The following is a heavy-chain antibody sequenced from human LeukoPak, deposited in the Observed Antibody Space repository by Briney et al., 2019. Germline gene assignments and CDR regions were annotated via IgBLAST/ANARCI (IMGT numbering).Heavy chain of an antibody. CDR2: IYPGGSDT. V-gene: IGHV5-51*01. CDR3: ARHLVPGITMVRGVTKTLLFDP. CDR1: GYSFTSCW. D-gene: IGHD3-10*01. Sequence: RGESLKISCKGSGYSFTSCWIGWVRQMPGKGLEWMGIIYPGGSDTRYSPSFQGQVTTSADKSISTAYLQWSSLKASDTAMYYCARHLVPGITMVRGVTKTLLFDPWGQGTLVTVPS. J-gene: IGHJ5*02.